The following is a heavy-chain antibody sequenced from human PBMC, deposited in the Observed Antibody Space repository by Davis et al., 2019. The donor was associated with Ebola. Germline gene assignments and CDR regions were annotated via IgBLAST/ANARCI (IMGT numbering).Heavy chain of an antibody. V-gene: IGHV1-24*01. CDR3: AGDNRVLIGDHTAKWFGP. D-gene: IGHD1-14*01. J-gene: IGHJ5*02. CDR1: GYSLTDLP. CDR2: FDPEDGEP. Sequence: ASVKVSCKVSGYSLTDLPVHWVRQAPGKGLEWMGGFDPEDGEPIYAQKFEGRVTMTEDTFTDTAYMQVTSLRSEDTAVYYCAGDNRVLIGDHTAKWFGPWGQGTLITVSS.